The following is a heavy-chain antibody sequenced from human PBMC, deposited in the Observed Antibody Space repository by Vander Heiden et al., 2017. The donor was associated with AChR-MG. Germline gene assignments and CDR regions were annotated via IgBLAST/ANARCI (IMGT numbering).Heavy chain of an antibody. CDR1: GGFISSGDYY. CDR2: IYYSGST. D-gene: IGHD3-10*01. Sequence: QVQLQESGPGLVKPPQTLSPTCTVSGGFISSGDYYWSWIRQPPGKGLEWIGYIYYSGSTYYNPSLKSRVTISVDTSKNQFSLKLSSVTAADTAVYYCARARDPPFRRDRYYFDYWGQGTLVTVSS. CDR3: ARARDPPFRRDRYYFDY. V-gene: IGHV4-30-4*01. J-gene: IGHJ4*02.